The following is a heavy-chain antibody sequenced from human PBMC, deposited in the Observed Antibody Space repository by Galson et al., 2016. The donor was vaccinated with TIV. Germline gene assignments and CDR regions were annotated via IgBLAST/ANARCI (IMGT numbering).Heavy chain of an antibody. D-gene: IGHD1-14*01. J-gene: IGHJ4*02. CDR2: MYSRGDT. CDR1: GFTVGNNY. CDR3: ANHEQGDS. V-gene: IGHV3-53*01. Sequence: SLRLSCAASGFTVGNNYMSWVRQPPGKGLEWVAAMYSRGDTVYADSVKGRFTISRDSSKNTLYLQMNGLRAEDTAVYYCANHEQGDSWGQGTLVTVSS.